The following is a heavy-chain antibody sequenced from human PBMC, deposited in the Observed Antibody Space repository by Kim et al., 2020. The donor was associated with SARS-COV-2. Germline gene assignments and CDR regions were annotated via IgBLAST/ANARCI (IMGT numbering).Heavy chain of an antibody. D-gene: IGHD2-21*02. V-gene: IGHV3-23*01. CDR3: ANPRGGVTVF. CDR1: GFTFSTYG. Sequence: GGSLRLSCAASGFTFSTYGMSWGRQAAGKGLEWVSGITGSGGTTSYADSVKGRFSISRDNSKNTLYLQMNSLRAEDTAVYYCANPRGGVTVFWGQGTLVT. J-gene: IGHJ4*02. CDR2: ITGSGGTT.